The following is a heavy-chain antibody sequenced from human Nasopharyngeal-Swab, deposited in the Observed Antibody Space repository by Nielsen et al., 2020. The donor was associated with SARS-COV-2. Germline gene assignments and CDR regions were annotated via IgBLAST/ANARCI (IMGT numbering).Heavy chain of an antibody. V-gene: IGHV3-48*02. J-gene: IGHJ4*02. D-gene: IGHD2-21*02. Sequence: WIRQLPGKGLEWVSFISSRSSTIYYADSVKGRFTISRDNAKNSLYLQMNSLRDEDTAVYFCARGCGGDCYSGFDYWGQGTLVTVSS. CDR2: ISSRSSTI. CDR3: ARGCGGDCYSGFDY.